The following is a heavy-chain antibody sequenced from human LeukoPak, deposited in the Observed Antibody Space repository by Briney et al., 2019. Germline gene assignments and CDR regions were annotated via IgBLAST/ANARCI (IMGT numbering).Heavy chain of an antibody. Sequence: GGSLRLSCAASGFTFRSYEMNWVRQAPGKGLEWVSLISWDGGSTYYADSVKGRFTISRDNSKNSLYLQMNSLRAEDTALYYCAKTFSSTVTYDAFDIWGQGTMVTVSS. CDR3: AKTFSSTVTYDAFDI. V-gene: IGHV3-43D*03. CDR1: GFTFRSYE. J-gene: IGHJ3*02. CDR2: ISWDGGST. D-gene: IGHD4-11*01.